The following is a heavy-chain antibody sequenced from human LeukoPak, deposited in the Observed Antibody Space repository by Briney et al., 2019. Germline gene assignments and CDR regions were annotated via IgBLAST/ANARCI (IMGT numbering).Heavy chain of an antibody. D-gene: IGHD3-22*01. CDR1: GDSVSSNSAA. V-gene: IGHV6-1*01. J-gene: IGHJ4*02. Sequence: SQTLSLTCAISGDSVSSNSAAWNWIRQSPSRGLEWLGRTYYWSKWYNDYAVSVKSRITINPDTSKNQSSLQLNSVTPEDTAVYYCARDYDSSGYYYPGGIFDYWGQGTLVTVSS. CDR2: TYYWSKWYN. CDR3: ARDYDSSGYYYPGGIFDY.